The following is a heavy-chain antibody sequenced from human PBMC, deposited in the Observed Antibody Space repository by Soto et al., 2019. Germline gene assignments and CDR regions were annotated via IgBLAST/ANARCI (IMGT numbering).Heavy chain of an antibody. CDR2: ISWNSGSI. V-gene: IGHV3-9*01. D-gene: IGHD6-19*01. CDR1: GFTFDDYA. J-gene: IGHJ4*02. Sequence: EVQLVESGGGLVQPGRSLRLSCAASGFTFDDYAMHWVRQAPGKGLEWVSGISWNSGSIGYADSVKGRFTISRDNAKNSLYLQMNSLSAEDTALYYCAKAPGIAVAAYFDYWGQGTLVTVSS. CDR3: AKAPGIAVAAYFDY.